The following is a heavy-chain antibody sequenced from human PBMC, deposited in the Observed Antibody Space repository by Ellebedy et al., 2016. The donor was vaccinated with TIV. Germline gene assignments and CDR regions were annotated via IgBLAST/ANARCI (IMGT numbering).Heavy chain of an antibody. CDR1: GFSFRSYW. D-gene: IGHD4-17*01. Sequence: GESLKISCAASGFSFRSYWMSWVRQAPGKGLEWAANIYQDGSDQYYVDSVKGRFTISRDNANKLLFLQMNSLRVEDTAVYYCARRGSYGDYAVQVNSWFDRWGQGTLVTVSS. CDR2: IYQDGSDQ. V-gene: IGHV3-7*01. J-gene: IGHJ5*02. CDR3: ARRGSYGDYAVQVNSWFDR.